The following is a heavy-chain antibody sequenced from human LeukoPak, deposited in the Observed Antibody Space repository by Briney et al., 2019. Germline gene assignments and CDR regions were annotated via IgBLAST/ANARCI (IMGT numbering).Heavy chain of an antibody. Sequence: PSETLSLTCTVSGGSISSSSYYWGWIRQPPGKGLEWIGSIYYSGSTYYNPSLKSRVTISIDTSKNQFSLKLSSVTAADTAVYYCARGRELVVGAGYYFDYWGQGTLVTVSS. CDR3: ARGRELVVGAGYYFDY. V-gene: IGHV4-39*01. CDR1: GGSISSSSYY. CDR2: IYYSGST. D-gene: IGHD1-26*01. J-gene: IGHJ4*02.